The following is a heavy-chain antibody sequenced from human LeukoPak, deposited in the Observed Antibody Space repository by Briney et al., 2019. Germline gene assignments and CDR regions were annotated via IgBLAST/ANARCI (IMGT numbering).Heavy chain of an antibody. Sequence: SGSLSLTCTVSGGSINNDNYYWGWLRQSPGKGREWIGNIYDSGNNYNTCYKPGLKIRGTKAGDTAKKQMYLHRGSVTAADTALYYCARLRDTGGYYFYYYFDSWGLGTLVSVSS. V-gene: IGHV4-39*01. D-gene: IGHD3-22*01. CDR2: IYDSGNNYNT. CDR1: GGSINNDNYY. CDR3: ARLRDTGGYYFYYYFDS. J-gene: IGHJ4*02.